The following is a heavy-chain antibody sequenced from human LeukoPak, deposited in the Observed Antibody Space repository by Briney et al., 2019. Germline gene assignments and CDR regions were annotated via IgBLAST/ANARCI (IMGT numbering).Heavy chain of an antibody. D-gene: IGHD2-15*01. CDR1: GYSISSGYY. Sequence: SETLSLTCTVSGYSISSGYYWGWIRQPPGKGLEWIGSIYHSGSTYYNPSLKSRVTISVDTSKNQFSLKLSSVTAADTAVYYCARDPVTCSGGSCYSGGKTMDVWGKGTTVTISS. CDR3: ARDPVTCSGGSCYSGGKTMDV. CDR2: IYHSGST. J-gene: IGHJ6*04. V-gene: IGHV4-38-2*02.